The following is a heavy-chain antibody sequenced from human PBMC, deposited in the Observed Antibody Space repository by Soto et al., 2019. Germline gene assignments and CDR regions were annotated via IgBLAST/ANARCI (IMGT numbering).Heavy chain of an antibody. CDR3: GKGRSYYYYYGVDV. J-gene: IGHJ6*02. CDR1: GFTFSSCA. V-gene: IGHV3-23*01. D-gene: IGHD1-26*01. CDR2: IIDSGGST. Sequence: EVHLLESGGALVQPGGSLRLSCAASGFTFSSCAMGWVRQAPGKGLEWVSDIIDSGGSTYYADAVRGRFTISRDNSKSTLYLQMNSLRAEDTSVYYCGKGRSYYYYYGVDVWGQGTTVTVSS.